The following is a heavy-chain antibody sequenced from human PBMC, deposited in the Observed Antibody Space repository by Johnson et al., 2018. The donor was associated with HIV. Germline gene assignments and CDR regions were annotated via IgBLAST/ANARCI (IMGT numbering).Heavy chain of an antibody. V-gene: IGHV3-74*02. D-gene: IGHD4/OR15-4a*01. CDR2: INSDGSST. CDR3: ASDYGGTKDAFDI. CDR1: GFTFDDYA. Sequence: VRLVESGGGVVQPGGSLRLSCAASGFTFDDYAMHWVRQAPGKGLVWVSRINSDGSSTSYADSVKGRFTISRDNAKNTLYLQMSSLRADDTAVYYCASDYGGTKDAFDIWGQGT. J-gene: IGHJ3*02.